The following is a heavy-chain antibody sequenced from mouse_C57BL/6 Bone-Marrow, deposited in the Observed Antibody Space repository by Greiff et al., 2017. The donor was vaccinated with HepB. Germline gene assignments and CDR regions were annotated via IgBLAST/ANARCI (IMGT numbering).Heavy chain of an antibody. J-gene: IGHJ2*01. V-gene: IGHV5-12*01. Sequence: EVKLMESGGGLVQPGGSLKLSCAASGFTFSDYYMYWVRQTPEKRLEWVAYISNGGGSTYYPDTVKGRFTISRDNAKNTLYLQMSRLKSEDTAMYYCAREAGVYFDYWGQGTTLTVSS. CDR1: GFTFSDYY. CDR2: ISNGGGST. D-gene: IGHD4-1*01. CDR3: AREAGVYFDY.